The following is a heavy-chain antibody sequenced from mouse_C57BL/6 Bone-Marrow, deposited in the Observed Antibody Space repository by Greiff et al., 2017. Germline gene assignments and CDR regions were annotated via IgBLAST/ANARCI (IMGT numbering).Heavy chain of an antibody. V-gene: IGHV1-52*01. Sequence: QVQLKQPGAELVRPGSSVKLSCKASGYTFTSYWMHWVKQRPIQGLEWIGNIDPSDSETHYNQKFKDKATLTVDKSSSTAYMQLSSLTSEDSAVYYCARGRDYGNYGFAYWGQGTLVTVSA. CDR2: IDPSDSET. CDR3: ARGRDYGNYGFAY. J-gene: IGHJ3*01. D-gene: IGHD2-1*01. CDR1: GYTFTSYW.